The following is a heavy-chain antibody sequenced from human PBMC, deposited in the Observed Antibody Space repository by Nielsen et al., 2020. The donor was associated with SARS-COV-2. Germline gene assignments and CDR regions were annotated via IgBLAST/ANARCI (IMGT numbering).Heavy chain of an antibody. D-gene: IGHD1-26*01. Sequence: GESLKISCAASGFTFNYYDMHWVRQASGKGLEWVGRIRSKANSYATAYAASVKGRFTISRDDSKNTAYLQMNSLKTEDTAVYYCTRPPVGARGVDYWGQGTLVTVSS. V-gene: IGHV3-73*01. CDR3: TRPPVGARGVDY. CDR1: GFTFNYYD. J-gene: IGHJ4*02. CDR2: IRSKANSYAT.